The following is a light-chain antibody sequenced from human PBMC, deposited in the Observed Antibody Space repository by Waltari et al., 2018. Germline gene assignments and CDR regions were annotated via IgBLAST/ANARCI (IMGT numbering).Light chain of an antibody. V-gene: IGKV3-15*01. CDR1: QSVSSN. CDR3: QQRSSSIT. J-gene: IGKJ4*01. CDR2: GAS. Sequence: EIVMTQSPATLSVSPGERATLSCRASQSVSSNLAWYQRKPGQAPRLLIYGASTKATGIPARFSGSGSGTEFTLTISSLEPEDSAVYYCQQRSSSITFGGGTKVEIK.